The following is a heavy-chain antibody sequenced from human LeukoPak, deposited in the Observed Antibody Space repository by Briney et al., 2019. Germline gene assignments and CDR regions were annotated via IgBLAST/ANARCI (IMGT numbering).Heavy chain of an antibody. V-gene: IGHV3-21*01. CDR1: GFPFAAFS. CDR2: ISSGDGGYI. Sequence: AGGSLRLSCAGSGFPFAAFSVHWVRQAPGKGLEWVSSISSGDGGYIYYADLVRGRFTIPRDNAEDAVYLQMKILRAEDTAVYYCARGNAPLPFDYWGQGTPVTVSS. D-gene: IGHD2-2*01. J-gene: IGHJ4*02. CDR3: ARGNAPLPFDY.